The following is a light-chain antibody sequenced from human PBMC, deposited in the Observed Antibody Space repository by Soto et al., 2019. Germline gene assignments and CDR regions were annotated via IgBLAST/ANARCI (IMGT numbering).Light chain of an antibody. J-gene: IGKJ4*01. CDR3: EQYDYLPLT. CDR2: DAS. V-gene: IGKV1-33*01. Sequence: DIQMTQSPSSLSASVGDRVTITCQASQDISNYLNWYQQKPGKAPKLLIYDASNLETGVPSRLSGSGSGTDFTFTISTLQPEDSATYYCEQYDYLPLTFGGGTKVEIK. CDR1: QDISNY.